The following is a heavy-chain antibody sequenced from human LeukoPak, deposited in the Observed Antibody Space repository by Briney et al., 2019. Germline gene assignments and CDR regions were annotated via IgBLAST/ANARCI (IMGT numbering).Heavy chain of an antibody. CDR3: AKGGYSSGWYVSYFDY. CDR2: ISGSGGST. CDR1: GFTFSSYA. J-gene: IGHJ4*02. D-gene: IGHD6-19*01. Sequence: GGSLRLSCAASGFTFSSYAMSLVRQAPGKGLEWVSAISGSGGSTYYADSVKGRFTISRDNSKNMLYLQMNSLSAEDTAVYYCAKGGYSSGWYVSYFDYWGQGTLVTVSS. V-gene: IGHV3-23*01.